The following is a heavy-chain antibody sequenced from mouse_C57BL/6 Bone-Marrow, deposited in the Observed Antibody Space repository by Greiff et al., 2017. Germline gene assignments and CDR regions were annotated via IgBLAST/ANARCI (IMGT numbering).Heavy chain of an antibody. CDR1: GFTFSSYG. Sequence: EVQVVESGGDLVKPGGSLKLSCAASGFTFSSYGMSWVRQTPDKRLEWVATISSGGSYTYYPDSVKGRFTISRDNAKNTLYLQMSSLESEDTAMYYCARQGYYYGSDWYFDVWGTGTTVTVSS. CDR2: ISSGGSYT. CDR3: ARQGYYYGSDWYFDV. V-gene: IGHV5-6*01. J-gene: IGHJ1*03. D-gene: IGHD1-1*01.